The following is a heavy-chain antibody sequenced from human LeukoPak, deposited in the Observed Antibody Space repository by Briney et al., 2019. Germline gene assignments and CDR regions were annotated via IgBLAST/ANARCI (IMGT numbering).Heavy chain of an antibody. Sequence: GGSLRLSCAASGFTFSTYGMNWVRQAPGKGLVWVSSISGSGDSTYYADSVKGRFTISRDNSKNTLYLQFNSLRAEDTAVYYCAKSGYSGYLYYFDYWGQGTLVTVSS. CDR2: ISGSGDST. V-gene: IGHV3-23*01. CDR3: AKSGYSGYLYYFDY. D-gene: IGHD5-12*01. CDR1: GFTFSTYG. J-gene: IGHJ4*02.